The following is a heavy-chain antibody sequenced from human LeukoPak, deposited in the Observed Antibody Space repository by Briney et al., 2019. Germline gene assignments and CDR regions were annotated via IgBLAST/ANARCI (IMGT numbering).Heavy chain of an antibody. CDR2: IIPIFGTA. V-gene: IGHV1-69*13. CDR1: GGTFSSYA. CDR3: ARDRYYDSSGYYRPYYYYYMDV. J-gene: IGHJ6*03. D-gene: IGHD3-22*01. Sequence: SVKVSCKAFGGTFSSYAISWVRQAPGQGLEWMGGIIPIFGTANYAQKFQGRVTITADESTSTAYMELSSLRSEDTAVYYCARDRYYDSSGYYRPYYYYYMDVWGKGTTVTISS.